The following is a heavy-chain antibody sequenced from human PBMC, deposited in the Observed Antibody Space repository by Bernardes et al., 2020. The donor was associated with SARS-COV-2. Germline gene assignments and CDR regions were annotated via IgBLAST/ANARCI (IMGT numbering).Heavy chain of an antibody. CDR3: AKVSYYDSPGDGWFDP. CDR1: GFTFDDYA. D-gene: IGHD3-22*01. Sequence: GGSLRLSCAASGFTFDDYAMHWVRQAPGKGLEWVSSISWNSGSIGYADSVKGRFTISRDNAKNSLYLQMNSLRAEDTALYYCAKVSYYDSPGDGWFDPWGQGTLVTVSS. CDR2: ISWNSGSI. V-gene: IGHV3-9*01. J-gene: IGHJ5*02.